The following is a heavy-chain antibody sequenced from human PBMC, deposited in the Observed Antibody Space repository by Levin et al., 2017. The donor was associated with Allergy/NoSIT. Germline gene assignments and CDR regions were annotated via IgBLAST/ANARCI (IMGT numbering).Heavy chain of an antibody. CDR1: GFTFSSYG. J-gene: IGHJ4*02. D-gene: IGHD6-13*01. CDR3: AKTLVAAARPYYFDY. V-gene: IGHV3-30*18. Sequence: PGGSLRLSCAASGFTFSSYGMHWVRQAPGKGLEWVAVISYDGSNKYYADSVKGRFTISRDNSKNTLYLQMNSLRAEDTAVYYCAKTLVAAARPYYFDYWGQGTLVTVSS. CDR2: ISYDGSNK.